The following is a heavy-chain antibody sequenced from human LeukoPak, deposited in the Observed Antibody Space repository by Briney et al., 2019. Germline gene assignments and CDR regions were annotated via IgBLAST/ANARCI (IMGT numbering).Heavy chain of an antibody. D-gene: IGHD6-19*01. V-gene: IGHV3-13*01. Sequence: GGSLRLSCAASGFTFSSYDMHWVRQATGKGLEWVSAIGTAGDTYYPGSVKGRFTTSRENAKNSLYLQMNSLRAGDTAVYYCARARSSGWYGSVFDYWGQGTLVTVSS. CDR3: ARARSSGWYGSVFDY. CDR2: IGTAGDT. J-gene: IGHJ4*02. CDR1: GFTFSSYD.